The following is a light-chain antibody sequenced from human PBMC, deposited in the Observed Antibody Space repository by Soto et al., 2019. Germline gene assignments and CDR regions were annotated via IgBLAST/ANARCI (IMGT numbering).Light chain of an antibody. Sequence: EILFTQSPATLSVSPGESATLSCRASQTVRSDYLAWYRQSPGQPPRLLLFEASNRAPGIPDRFSGSGSGTDFTLTISRLEPEDFAVYYCQQYGTSSTFGQGTKVDIK. CDR2: EAS. CDR3: QQYGTSST. CDR1: QTVRSDY. J-gene: IGKJ1*01. V-gene: IGKV3-20*01.